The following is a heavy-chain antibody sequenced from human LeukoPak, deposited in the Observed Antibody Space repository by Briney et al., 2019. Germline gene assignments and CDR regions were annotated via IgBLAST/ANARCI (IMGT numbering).Heavy chain of an antibody. CDR1: GGSISSSHYY. Sequence: SETLSLTCTVSGGSISSSHYYWGWIRQPPGKELEWIGSIYYTGSTYYNPSLKSRVTISVDTSKNQFSLKLSSVTAADTAVYYCARTKYYGADFDYWGQGTLVTVSS. J-gene: IGHJ4*02. CDR2: IYYTGST. V-gene: IGHV4-39*07. D-gene: IGHD4-17*01. CDR3: ARTKYYGADFDY.